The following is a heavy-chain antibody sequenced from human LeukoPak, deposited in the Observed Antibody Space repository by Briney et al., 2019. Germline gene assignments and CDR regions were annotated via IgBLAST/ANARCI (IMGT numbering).Heavy chain of an antibody. J-gene: IGHJ4*02. CDR1: GGSISSYY. CDR2: IYYSGST. Sequence: SETLSLICTVSGGSISSYYWSWIRQPPGKGLEWIGYIYYSGSTNYNPSLKSRVTMSVDTSKNQFSLKLNSVTAADTAVYFCAKYGKSGWSIDNWGQGTLVTVSS. V-gene: IGHV4-59*08. D-gene: IGHD6-19*01. CDR3: AKYGKSGWSIDN.